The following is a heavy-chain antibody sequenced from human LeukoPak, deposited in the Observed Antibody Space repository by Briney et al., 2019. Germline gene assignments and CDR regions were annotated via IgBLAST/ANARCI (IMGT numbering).Heavy chain of an antibody. CDR1: GGSISSYY. D-gene: IGHD3-3*01. CDR2: IYYSGST. Sequence: SETLSLTCTVSGGSISSYYWSWIRQPPGKGLEWIGYIYYSGSTNYNPSLKSRVTISVDTSKNQFSLKLSSVTAADTAVYYCARLAYYDFWSGYYTGIDYWGQGTLVTASS. CDR3: ARLAYYDFWSGYYTGIDY. J-gene: IGHJ4*02. V-gene: IGHV4-59*12.